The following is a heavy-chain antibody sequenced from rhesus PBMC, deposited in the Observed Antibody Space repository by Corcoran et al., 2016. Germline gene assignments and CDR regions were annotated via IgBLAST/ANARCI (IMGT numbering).Heavy chain of an antibody. Sequence: QVQLQESGPGLVEPSETLSLTCAVSGDSVSSPNWWSWIRQPPGKGLEWIGNIRGSSGSTNENPSLKSRVTISIDTSKNQFARRLSSVTAADTAVYYCARGREPRDAFDLWGQGLRVTVSS. V-gene: IGHV4S19*01. CDR3: ARGREPRDAFDL. CDR2: IRGSSGST. CDR1: GDSVSSPNW. J-gene: IGHJ3*01.